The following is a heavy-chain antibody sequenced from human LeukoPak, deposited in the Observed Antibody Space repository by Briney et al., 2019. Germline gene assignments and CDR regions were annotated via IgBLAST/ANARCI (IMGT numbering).Heavy chain of an antibody. D-gene: IGHD2-2*01. CDR2: IYYSGST. CDR1: GGSISSYY. Sequence: SETLSLTCTVSGGSISSYYWSWIRQPPGKGLEWIGYIYYSGSTNYNPSLKSRVTISVDTSKNQFSLKLSSVTAADTAEYYCARDRCSSTSCYEIDYWGQGTLVTVSS. CDR3: ARDRCSSTSCYEIDY. V-gene: IGHV4-59*01. J-gene: IGHJ4*02.